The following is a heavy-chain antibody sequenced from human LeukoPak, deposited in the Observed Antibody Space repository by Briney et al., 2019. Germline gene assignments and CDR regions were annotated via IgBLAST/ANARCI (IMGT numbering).Heavy chain of an antibody. CDR3: ARDSPAEPTDY. Sequence: GGSLRLSCAASGFTFSSYSMSWVRQAPGKGLEWVSYISSSSTIYYADSVKGRFTISRDNAKNSLYLQMNSLRAEDTAVYYCARDSPAEPTDYWGQGTLVTVSS. CDR1: GFTFSSYS. CDR2: ISSSSTI. V-gene: IGHV3-48*04. J-gene: IGHJ4*02. D-gene: IGHD1-14*01.